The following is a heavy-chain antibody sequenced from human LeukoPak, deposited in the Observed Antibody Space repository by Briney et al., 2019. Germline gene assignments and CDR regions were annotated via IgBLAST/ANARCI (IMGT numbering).Heavy chain of an antibody. Sequence: GGSLTVSCAASGFSFSDYAMRWVRQAAGKGLEWVSVISGSSGSTYYADSVKGRFTISRDNSKNTLYLQMTSLRAEDTAVYYCAKGSGYYFGSGTYYFDYWGQRNLVTVSS. V-gene: IGHV3-23*01. CDR1: GFSFSDYA. CDR3: AKGSGYYFGSGTYYFDY. J-gene: IGHJ4*02. CDR2: ISGSSGST. D-gene: IGHD3-10*01.